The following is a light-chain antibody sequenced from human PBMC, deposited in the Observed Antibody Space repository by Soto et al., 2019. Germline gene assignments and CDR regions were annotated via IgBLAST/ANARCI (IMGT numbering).Light chain of an antibody. CDR1: SSDVGGYNY. CDR3: SSYAGSNNVV. V-gene: IGLV2-8*01. J-gene: IGLJ2*01. CDR2: EVS. Sequence: QSVLTQPPSASGSPGQSVTISCTGTSSDVGGYNYVSWYQQHPGKAPKLMIYEVSKRPSGVPDRFSGSKSGNTASLTVSGLQAEVEAAYYCSSYAGSNNVVFGGGTKLTVL.